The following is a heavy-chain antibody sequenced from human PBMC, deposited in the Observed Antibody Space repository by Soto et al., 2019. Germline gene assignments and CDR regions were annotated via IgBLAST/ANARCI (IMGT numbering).Heavy chain of an antibody. J-gene: IGHJ4*02. V-gene: IGHV4-34*01. CDR1: GGSFSGYY. D-gene: IGHD6-19*01. Sequence: LSLTCAVYGGSFSGYYWSWIRQPPGKGLEWIGEINHSGSTNYNPSLKSRVTISVDTSKNQFSLKLSSVTAADTAVYYCAKRLPIPKREGSGWYKGARTFDYWGQGTLVTXSS. CDR2: INHSGST. CDR3: AKRLPIPKREGSGWYKGARTFDY.